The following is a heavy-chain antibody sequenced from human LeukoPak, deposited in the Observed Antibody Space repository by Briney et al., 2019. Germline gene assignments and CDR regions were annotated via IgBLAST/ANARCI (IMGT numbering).Heavy chain of an antibody. CDR1: GFTFSSYW. V-gene: IGHV3-7*01. CDR2: IKQDGSEK. Sequence: GGSLRLSCAASGFTFSSYWMSWVRQAPGKGPEWVTNIKQDGSEKYYVDSVKGRFTISRDNAKNSLYLQMNSLRAEDTAVYYCARDLGYCSSTSCTNWFDPWGQGTLVTVSS. CDR3: ARDLGYCSSTSCTNWFDP. J-gene: IGHJ5*02. D-gene: IGHD2-2*01.